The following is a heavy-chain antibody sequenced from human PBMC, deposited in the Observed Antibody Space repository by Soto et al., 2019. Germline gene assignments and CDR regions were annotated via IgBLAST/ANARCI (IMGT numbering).Heavy chain of an antibody. J-gene: IGHJ4*02. CDR2: FSSGGGGT. CDR3: TKANRYCSGANCFTFDY. D-gene: IGHD2-15*01. CDR1: GFTCSDDA. V-gene: IGHV3-23*01. Sequence: GGSLRLSCTASGFTCSDDAMSWVRQAPGKGLEWVSTFSSGGGGTYYADSVKGRFTISRDNSKNTLSLQMNSLRAEDTAVYYCTKANRYCSGANCFTFDYWGLGTLVTVSS.